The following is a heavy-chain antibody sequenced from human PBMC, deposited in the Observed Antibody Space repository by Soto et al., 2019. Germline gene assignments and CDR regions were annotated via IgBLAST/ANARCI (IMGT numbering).Heavy chain of an antibody. Sequence: EVQVLESGGDLVQPGGSLRLSCAASGFTIRNYAMSWVRQAPGKALEWVSGISGSSDRTYYADSVKGRFTISKHTSSNTLYMQMNSLRVEDTAVYHCEGSGTWGQGTMVTVSS. CDR2: ISGSSDRT. CDR1: GFTIRNYA. CDR3: EGSGT. D-gene: IGHD3-10*01. V-gene: IGHV3-23*01. J-gene: IGHJ3*01.